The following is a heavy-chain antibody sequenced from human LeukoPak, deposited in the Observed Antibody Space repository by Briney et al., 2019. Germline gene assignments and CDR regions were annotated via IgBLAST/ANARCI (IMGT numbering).Heavy chain of an antibody. D-gene: IGHD3-3*01. V-gene: IGHV1-18*01. CDR2: ISAYNSNT. Sequence: ASVKVSCKASGYSFGSFGINWVRQAPGQGLEWMGWISAYNSNTNYAQNLQGRVTMTTDTSTSTAYMELSSLRSEDTAVYYCARRPYDFWSGYYPRGDYWGQGTLVTVSS. CDR1: GYSFGSFG. J-gene: IGHJ4*02. CDR3: ARRPYDFWSGYYPRGDY.